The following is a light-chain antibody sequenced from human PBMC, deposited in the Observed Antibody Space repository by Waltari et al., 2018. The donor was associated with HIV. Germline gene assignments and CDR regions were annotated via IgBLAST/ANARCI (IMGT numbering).Light chain of an antibody. Sequence: QSVLTQPPSVSGAPGQRVTIPCTGSSSNTGAAYHVQWYQHLPGTAPQLLICGNNKRPAGVAGRFSGSKSGTSASLAITGLQAEDEADYYCQSYDSSLRGYVFGTGTKVTVL. J-gene: IGLJ1*01. CDR1: SSNTGAAYH. CDR3: QSYDSSLRGYV. CDR2: GNN. V-gene: IGLV1-40*01.